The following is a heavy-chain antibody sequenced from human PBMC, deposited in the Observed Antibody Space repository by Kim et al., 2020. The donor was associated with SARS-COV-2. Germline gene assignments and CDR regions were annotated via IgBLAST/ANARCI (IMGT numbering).Heavy chain of an antibody. CDR2: IYYSGST. D-gene: IGHD3-22*01. CDR1: GGSISSSSYY. J-gene: IGHJ4*01. V-gene: IGHV4-39*01. CDR3: ARLAYYYDSSGYSDY. Sequence: SETLSLTCTVSGGSISSSSYYWGWIRQPPGKGLEWIGSIYYSGSTYYSPSLKSRVTISVDTSKNQFSLKLSSVTAADTAVYYCARLAYYYDSSGYSDYWGHGTLLTVSS.